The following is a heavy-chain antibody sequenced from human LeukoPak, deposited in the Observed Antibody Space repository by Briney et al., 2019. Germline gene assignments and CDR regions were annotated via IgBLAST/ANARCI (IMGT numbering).Heavy chain of an antibody. Sequence: GGSLRLSCVVSGLTFSRYSMSWVRQAPGKGLEWVSGISASGSGTWYPDSVKGRFTISRDNSKNTLFLQMNSLRVDDTDIFYCAKDAAGPEYWGQGTQVTVSS. J-gene: IGHJ4*02. D-gene: IGHD6-13*01. CDR2: ISASGSGT. CDR1: GLTFSRYS. CDR3: AKDAAGPEY. V-gene: IGHV3-23*01.